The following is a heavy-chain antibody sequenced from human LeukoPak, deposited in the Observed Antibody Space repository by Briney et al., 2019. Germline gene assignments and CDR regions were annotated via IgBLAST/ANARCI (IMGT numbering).Heavy chain of an antibody. CDR2: ISSSSSYI. D-gene: IGHD1-26*01. CDR1: GFTFSSYS. Sequence: GGSLRLSCAASGFTFSSYSMNWVRQAPGKGLEWVSSISSSSSYIYYADSVKGRFTISRDNARNSLYLQMSSLRAEDTAVYYCARDFTGSSDYWGQGTLVTVSS. CDR3: ARDFTGSSDY. J-gene: IGHJ4*02. V-gene: IGHV3-21*01.